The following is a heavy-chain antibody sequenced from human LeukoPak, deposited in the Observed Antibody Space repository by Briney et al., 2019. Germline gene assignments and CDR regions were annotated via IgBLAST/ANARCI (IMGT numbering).Heavy chain of an antibody. CDR3: ARGSGGDYFDY. V-gene: IGHV3-7*01. J-gene: IGHJ4*02. CDR2: IKQDGSEK. D-gene: IGHD1-26*01. Sequence: PGGSLRLSCAASGFTFSSYWMSWVRQAPGKGLEWVANIKQDGSEKYYVDSVKGRFTISRDNAKKSLYLQMNSLRAEDTAVYYCARGSGGDYFDYWGQGTLVTVYS. CDR1: GFTFSSYW.